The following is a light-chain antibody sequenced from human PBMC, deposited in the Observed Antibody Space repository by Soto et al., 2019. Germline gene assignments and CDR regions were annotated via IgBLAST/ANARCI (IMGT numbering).Light chain of an antibody. Sequence: DIQMTQSPSSLSASVGERVTITCRASQSISTYLNWYQQRPGKAPKLLIYAASSLQSGVPSRFSGSGSGTDFTLTISSLQREDFAVYYCQQSYSTHQYTFGQGTKLEIK. J-gene: IGKJ2*01. V-gene: IGKV1-39*01. CDR2: AAS. CDR3: QQSYSTHQYT. CDR1: QSISTY.